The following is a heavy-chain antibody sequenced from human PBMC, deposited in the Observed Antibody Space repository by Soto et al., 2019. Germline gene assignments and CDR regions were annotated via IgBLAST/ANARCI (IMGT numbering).Heavy chain of an antibody. D-gene: IGHD3-3*01. CDR1: GYTFTSYG. J-gene: IGHJ5*02. V-gene: IGHV1-18*01. CDR2: ISAYNGNT. CDR3: ARGELTIFGVVIGQFDP. Sequence: GASVKVSCKASGYTFTSYGISWVRQAPGQGLEWMGWISAYNGNTNYAQKLQGRVTMTTDTSTSTAYMELRSLRSDDTAVYYCARGELTIFGVVIGQFDPWGQGTLVTVSS.